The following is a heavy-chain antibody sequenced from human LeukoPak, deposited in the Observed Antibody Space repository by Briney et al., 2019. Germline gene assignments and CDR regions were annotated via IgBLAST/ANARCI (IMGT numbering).Heavy chain of an antibody. V-gene: IGHV2-5*01. D-gene: IGHD2-2*02. Sequence: RVSGPTLVKPTQTLTLTCTFSGFSLSTSGVGVGWIRQPPGKALEWLALIYWNDDKRYSPSLKSRLTITKDTSKNQVVLTRTNMDPVDTATYYCAHRRPYCSSTSCYIQYNWFDPWGQGTLVTVSS. J-gene: IGHJ5*02. CDR3: AHRRPYCSSTSCYIQYNWFDP. CDR2: IYWNDDK. CDR1: GFSLSTSGVG.